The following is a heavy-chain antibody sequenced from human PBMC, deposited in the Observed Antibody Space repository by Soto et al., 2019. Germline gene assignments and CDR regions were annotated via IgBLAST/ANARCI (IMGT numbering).Heavy chain of an antibody. CDR3: AKFEGRRFDP. J-gene: IGHJ5*02. Sequence: EVQLLESGGGLVQPGGSLRLSCAASGLTFSSYAMHWVRQAPGEGLEWVSGISSTGGSTYYADSVKGRFTISRDNSKNTLYLQMNRLRAEDTAVYYCAKFEGRRFDPWGQGTLVTVSS. CDR2: ISSTGGST. CDR1: GLTFSSYA. V-gene: IGHV3-23*01. D-gene: IGHD3-9*01.